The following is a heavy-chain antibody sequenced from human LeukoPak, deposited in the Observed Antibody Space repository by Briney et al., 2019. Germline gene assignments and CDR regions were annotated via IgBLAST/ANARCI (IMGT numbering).Heavy chain of an antibody. CDR1: GFTFSSYG. V-gene: IGHV3-33*08. Sequence: GGSLRLSCAASGFTFSSYGMHWVRQAPGKGLEWVAVIWYGGSNKYYADSVKGRFTISRDNSKNTLYLQMNSLRAEDTAVYYCAKTSSRPIWYFDLWGRGTLVTVSS. J-gene: IGHJ2*01. CDR3: AKTSSRPIWYFDL. CDR2: IWYGGSNK. D-gene: IGHD2-2*01.